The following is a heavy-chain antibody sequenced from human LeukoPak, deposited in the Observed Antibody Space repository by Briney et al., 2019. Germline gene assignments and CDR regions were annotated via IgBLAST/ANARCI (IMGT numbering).Heavy chain of an antibody. CDR2: ISSSGSSI. J-gene: IGHJ4*02. CDR3: ARDVLQRH. V-gene: IGHV3-48*03. CDR1: GFTFNNYD. D-gene: IGHD2/OR15-2a*01. Sequence: GGSLRLSCAASGFTFNNYDMNWVRQAPGKGLEWVSYISSSGSSIYYADSVRGRFTISRDNAKNSLYLQVNSLRAEDTAVYYCARDVLQRHWGQGTLVIVSS.